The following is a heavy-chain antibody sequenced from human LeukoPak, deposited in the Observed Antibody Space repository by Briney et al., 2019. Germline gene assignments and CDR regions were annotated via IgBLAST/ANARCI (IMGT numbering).Heavy chain of an antibody. CDR3: GRDGGYSRGWTYGAGDY. D-gene: IGHD6-19*01. CDR2: ISNDGSEK. CDR1: GFTFSNYV. J-gene: IGHJ4*02. V-gene: IGHV3-30*04. Sequence: GGSLRLSCAASGFTFSNYVMHWVRQAPGKGLECVAVISNDGSEKYYADSVKGRFTISRDNSRNTLYLQLNGLRAEDTALYYCGRDGGYSRGWTYGAGDYWGQGTLVTVSS.